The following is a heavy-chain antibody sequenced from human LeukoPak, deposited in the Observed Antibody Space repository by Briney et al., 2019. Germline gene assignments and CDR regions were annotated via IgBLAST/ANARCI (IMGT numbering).Heavy chain of an antibody. J-gene: IGHJ5*02. CDR3: ARDGAAAGTSP. Sequence: SETLSLTCTVSGGSISSGGYYWSWIRQPPGKGLEWIGYIYHSGSTYYNPSLKSRVTISVDRSKNQFSLKLSSVTAADTAVYYCARDGAAAGTSPWGQGTLVTVSS. CDR1: GGSISSGGYY. CDR2: IYHSGST. D-gene: IGHD6-13*01. V-gene: IGHV4-30-2*01.